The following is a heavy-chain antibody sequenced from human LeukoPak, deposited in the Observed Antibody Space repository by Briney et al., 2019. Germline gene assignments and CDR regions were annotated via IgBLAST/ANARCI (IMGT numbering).Heavy chain of an antibody. V-gene: IGHV3-30-3*01. CDR1: GFTFSSYA. J-gene: IGHJ4*02. Sequence: GGSLRLSCAASGFTFSSYAMHWVRQAPGKGPEWVAVISYDGSNKYYADSVKGRFTISRDNSKNTLYLQMNSLRAEDTAVYYCARESIAARGVFDYWGQGTLVTVST. CDR2: ISYDGSNK. CDR3: ARESIAARGVFDY. D-gene: IGHD6-6*01.